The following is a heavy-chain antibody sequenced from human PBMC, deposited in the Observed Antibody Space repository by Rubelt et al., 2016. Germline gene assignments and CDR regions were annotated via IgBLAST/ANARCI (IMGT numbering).Heavy chain of an antibody. Sequence: QPQLQESGPGLVKPSETLSLTCTVSGDSISSSSYYWGWIRQPPEKGLEWIWSIYYSGSAIYNPSLKSRRPISINTSKNHSSLNLNLVTAADTAAYYCARRSPVAAGRNFDSWGQGTLVTVSS. CDR3: ARRSPVAAGRNFDS. D-gene: IGHD6-19*01. CDR2: IYYSGSA. J-gene: IGHJ4*02. CDR1: GDSISSSSYY. V-gene: IGHV4-39*01.